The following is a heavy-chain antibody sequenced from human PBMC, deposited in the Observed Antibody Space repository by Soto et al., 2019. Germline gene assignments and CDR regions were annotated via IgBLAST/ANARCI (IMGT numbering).Heavy chain of an antibody. CDR1: GGSISSGGYS. Sequence: PSETLSLTCAVSGGSISSGGYSWSWIRQPPGKGLEWIGYIYYSGSTYYNPSLQSRVTISVDTSKNQFSLKLTSVTAADTAVYYCARHSRSVNYGSGSYSSDYWGQGTLVTVSS. CDR2: IYYSGST. V-gene: IGHV4-30-2*03. CDR3: ARHSRSVNYGSGSYSSDY. J-gene: IGHJ4*02. D-gene: IGHD3-10*01.